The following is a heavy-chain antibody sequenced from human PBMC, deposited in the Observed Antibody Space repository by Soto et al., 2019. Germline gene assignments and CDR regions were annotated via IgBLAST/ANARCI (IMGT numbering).Heavy chain of an antibody. Sequence: PSETLSLTCTVSGGSISSYYWSWIRQPPGKGLEWIGYIYYSGSTNYNPSLKSRVTISVDTSKNQFSLKLSSVTAADTAVYYCARGGEGYYGSGSYYRALYYYGMDVWGQGTTVTVSS. J-gene: IGHJ6*02. D-gene: IGHD3-10*01. V-gene: IGHV4-59*01. CDR2: IYYSGST. CDR3: ARGGEGYYGSGSYYRALYYYGMDV. CDR1: GGSISSYY.